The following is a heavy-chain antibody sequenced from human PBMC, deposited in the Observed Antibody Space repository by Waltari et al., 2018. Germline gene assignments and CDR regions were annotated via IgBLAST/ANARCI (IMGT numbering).Heavy chain of an antibody. CDR3: ARGDDILTGLEYYFDY. CDR1: GFTFSSYW. J-gene: IGHJ4*02. V-gene: IGHV3-74*01. D-gene: IGHD3-9*01. Sequence: EVQLVESGGGLVQPGGSLRLSCAASGFTFSSYWMHWVRQAPGKGLVWVSRINSDGSSTSYADSVKGRFTISRDNAKNTLYLQMNSLRAEDTAVYYCARGDDILTGLEYYFDYWGQGTLVTVSS. CDR2: INSDGSST.